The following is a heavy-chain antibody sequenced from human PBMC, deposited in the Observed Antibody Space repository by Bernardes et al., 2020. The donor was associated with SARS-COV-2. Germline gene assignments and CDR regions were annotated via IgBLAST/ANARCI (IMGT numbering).Heavy chain of an antibody. CDR2: SSISGFNS. Sequence: GGSLRLSCAASGFTLSTYSMTWVRQAPGKGLEWVSYSSISGFNSYYADSVKGRFTVSRDNAKNSLYLEMNSLRAEDTGVYYCARGHGCDYWGQGTLVTVSS. V-gene: IGHV3-48*03. D-gene: IGHD4-17*01. CDR1: GFTLSTYS. CDR3: ARGHGCDY. J-gene: IGHJ4*02.